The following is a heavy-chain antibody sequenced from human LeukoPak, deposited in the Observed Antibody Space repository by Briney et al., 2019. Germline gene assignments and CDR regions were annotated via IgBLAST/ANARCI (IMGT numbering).Heavy chain of an antibody. CDR3: ARLAGGSDWYYFDY. V-gene: IGHV5-10-1*01. D-gene: IGHD6-19*01. CDR2: KNPSDANT. Sequence: GEPLKISGQGPEYTFINSWIDGAGQLQGKGLEWMGRKNPSDANTNYSTPFQGHVTISADNSINTAYLQWSSLKASDTAMYDCARLAGGSDWYYFDYWGQGTLVTVSS. J-gene: IGHJ4*02. CDR1: EYTFINSW.